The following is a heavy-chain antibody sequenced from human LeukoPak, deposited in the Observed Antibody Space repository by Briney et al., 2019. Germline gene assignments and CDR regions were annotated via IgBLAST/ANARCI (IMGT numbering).Heavy chain of an antibody. CDR2: ISTSGDST. J-gene: IGHJ4*02. Sequence: GGSLRLSCAASGVTSSSQNINWARQAPGKGLEWVAYISTSGDSTKYADSVEGRFTISRDNAENSLYLLMNSLRAEDTAVYYWVKNCWLDYWGQGILVTVSS. CDR3: VKNCWLDY. V-gene: IGHV3-21*06. D-gene: IGHD2-21*01. CDR1: GVTSSSQN.